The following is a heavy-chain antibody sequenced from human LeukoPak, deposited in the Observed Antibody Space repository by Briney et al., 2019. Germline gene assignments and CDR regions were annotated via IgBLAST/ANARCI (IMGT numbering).Heavy chain of an antibody. D-gene: IGHD3-16*01. Sequence: GGSLRLSCAASGFTFNSYEMNWVRQAPGKGLEWVSYIGSGGSTIYYADSVKGRFTISRDNAKNSLYLQMNSLRAEDTAVYYCARVVWGGSDYWGQGTLVTVSS. CDR1: GFTFNSYE. J-gene: IGHJ4*02. V-gene: IGHV3-48*03. CDR2: IGSGGSTI. CDR3: ARVVWGGSDY.